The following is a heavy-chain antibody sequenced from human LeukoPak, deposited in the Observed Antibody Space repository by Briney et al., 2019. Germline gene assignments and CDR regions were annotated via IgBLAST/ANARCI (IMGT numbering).Heavy chain of an antibody. D-gene: IGHD3-10*01. J-gene: IGHJ4*02. CDR3: AKGGGSWYFDY. Sequence: GGSLKLSCAASGFTFSNYGMTWVRQAPGKGLEWVSSISGSGNRTYYTDSVKGRFTISRDNSKNTLYLQMNSLGAEDTAVYYCAKGGGSWYFDYWGQGNLVTVSS. CDR1: GFTFSNYG. V-gene: IGHV3-23*01. CDR2: ISGSGNRT.